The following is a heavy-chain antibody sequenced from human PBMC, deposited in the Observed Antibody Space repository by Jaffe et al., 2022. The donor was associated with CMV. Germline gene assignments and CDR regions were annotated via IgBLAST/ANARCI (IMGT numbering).Heavy chain of an antibody. Sequence: EVQLVESGGNLIQPGGSLILSCAASGFTFSSYAMSWVRQAPGRGLEWVSAVSGGGDSTYYADSVKGRFTISRDNSKNTLSLQMNSLRVEDTAVYYCAKKASFSSSWYEEFWGQGTLVTVSS. CDR3: AKKASFSSSWYEEF. CDR1: GFTFSSYA. CDR2: VSGGGDST. D-gene: IGHD6-13*01. V-gene: IGHV3-23*04. J-gene: IGHJ4*02.